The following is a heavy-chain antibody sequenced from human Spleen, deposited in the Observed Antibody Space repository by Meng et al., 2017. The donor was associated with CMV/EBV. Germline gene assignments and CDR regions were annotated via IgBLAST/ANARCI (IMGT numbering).Heavy chain of an antibody. CDR1: GGYISGYQ. V-gene: IGHV4-34*01. J-gene: IGHJ4*02. CDR2: INHGGTT. CDR3: ARSGLWRGPYYFDF. D-gene: IGHD3-3*01. Sequence: CAVYGGYISGYQWTWIRQPPGKGLEWIGDINHGGTTKYNPSLKSRVSISIDTPKGQFSLNLSSLTAADTAVYFCARSGLWRGPYYFDFWGQGALVTVSS.